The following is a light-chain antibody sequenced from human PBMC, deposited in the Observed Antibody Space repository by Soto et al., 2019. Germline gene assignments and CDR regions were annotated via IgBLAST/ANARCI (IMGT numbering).Light chain of an antibody. CDR1: HSVGTN. Sequence: MTQSPDTLSVSPGDRVTLSCRASHSVGTNLAWYQQKPGQAPWLLIYGASARATDVHVRFSGSGSGTELTLTISSLQSEDFAIYYCQQYSNWPTWTVGPGTRVEIK. CDR2: GAS. J-gene: IGKJ1*01. V-gene: IGKV3-15*01. CDR3: QQYSNWPTWT.